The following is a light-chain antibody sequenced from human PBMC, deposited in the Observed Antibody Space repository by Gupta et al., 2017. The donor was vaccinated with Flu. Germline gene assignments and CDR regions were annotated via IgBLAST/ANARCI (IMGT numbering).Light chain of an antibody. CDR3: QHKNSSPPI. V-gene: IGKV1-5*03. CDR2: ETS. J-gene: IGKJ2*01. CDR1: QSVSNW. Sequence: DIQMTQSPSTLSASVGDRVTITCRASQSVSNWLAWYQQKPGKAPQLLIYETSTVERGVPSRFSGSRSGTEFTLTISSRQPEDFANYFCQHKNSSPPIFGQGTKL.